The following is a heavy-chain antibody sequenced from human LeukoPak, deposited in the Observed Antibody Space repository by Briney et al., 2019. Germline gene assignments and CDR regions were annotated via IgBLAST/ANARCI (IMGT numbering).Heavy chain of an antibody. J-gene: IGHJ6*03. Sequence: ASVKVSCKASGYTFNSYGISWVRQAPGQGLEWMGWISAYNGHTNYAQKFQGRVTITRNTSISTAYMELSSLRSEDTAVYYCARAPPPPRNYYGSGRSYYYYMDVWGKGTTVTVSS. CDR3: ARAPPPPRNYYGSGRSYYYYMDV. D-gene: IGHD3-10*01. CDR1: GYTFNSYG. CDR2: ISAYNGHT. V-gene: IGHV1-18*01.